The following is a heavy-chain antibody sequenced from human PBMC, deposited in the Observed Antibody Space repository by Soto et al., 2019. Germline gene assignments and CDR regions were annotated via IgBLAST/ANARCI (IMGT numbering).Heavy chain of an antibody. CDR3: ASAFRGVYAMDV. CDR1: GGSVSSYF. J-gene: IGHJ6*02. V-gene: IGHV4-31*03. Sequence: SETLSLTCTVSGGSVSSYFWNWIRQHPRKGLEWIGFIYSSGSTYYNPSLKSRLTISMDTSKNQVSLKLSSVTAADTALYYCASAFRGVYAMDVWGQGTTVTVSS. CDR2: IYSSGST.